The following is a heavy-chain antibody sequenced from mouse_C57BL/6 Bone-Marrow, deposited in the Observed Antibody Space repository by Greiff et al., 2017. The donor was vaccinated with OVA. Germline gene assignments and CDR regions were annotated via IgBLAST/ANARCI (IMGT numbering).Heavy chain of an antibody. CDR3: AREGPLTVVVDY. CDR2: IYPGSGST. Sequence: QVQLQQSGAELVRPGTSVKVSCKASGYAFTNYLIEWVKQRPGQGLEWIGDIYPGSGSTNYNEKFKSKATLTVDTSSSTAYMQLSSLTSEDSAVYYCAREGPLTVVVDYWGQGTTLTVSS. V-gene: IGHV1-54*01. D-gene: IGHD1-1*01. CDR1: GYAFTNYL. J-gene: IGHJ2*01.